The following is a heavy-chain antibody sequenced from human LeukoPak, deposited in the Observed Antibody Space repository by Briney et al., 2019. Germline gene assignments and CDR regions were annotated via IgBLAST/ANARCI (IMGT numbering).Heavy chain of an antibody. CDR2: IGGSGGST. V-gene: IGHV3-23*01. CDR3: AKGLRDGYNYGAFDI. Sequence: QAGGSLRLSCAASGFTFSSYAMIWVRQAPGKGLEWVSAIGGSGGSTYYADSVKGRFTISRDNSKNTLFLQMNSLRAEDTAVYYCAKGLRDGYNYGAFDIWGQGTMVTVSS. J-gene: IGHJ3*02. D-gene: IGHD5-12*01. CDR1: GFTFSSYA.